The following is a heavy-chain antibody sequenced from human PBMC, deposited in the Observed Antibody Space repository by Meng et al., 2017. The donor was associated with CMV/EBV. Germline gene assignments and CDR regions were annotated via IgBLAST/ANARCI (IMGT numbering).Heavy chain of an antibody. CDR1: GVTFSSYW. D-gene: IGHD7-27*01. CDR3: ARASFWGCDY. J-gene: IGHJ4*02. V-gene: IGHV3-74*01. CDR2: INSDGTAT. Sequence: GGSLRLSCTVSGVTFSSYWMHWVRQAPGKGLEWVSRINSDGTATSYADSVKGRFTISRDNAKNTLYLQMSGLRVKDTAVYYCARASFWGCDYWGQGTLVTVSS.